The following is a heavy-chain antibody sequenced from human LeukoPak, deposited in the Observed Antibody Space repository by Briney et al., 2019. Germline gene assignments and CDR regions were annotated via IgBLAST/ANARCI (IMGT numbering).Heavy chain of an antibody. D-gene: IGHD1-26*01. Sequence: KPSETLSLTCTVSGGSISSYYWSWIRQPPGKGLEWIGYIYYSGSTNYNPSLKSRVTISVDTSKNQFSLKLSFVTAADTAVYYCASTGSGSYYAFDIWGQGTMVTVSS. V-gene: IGHV4-59*08. J-gene: IGHJ3*02. CDR1: GGSISSYY. CDR3: ASTGSGSYYAFDI. CDR2: IYYSGST.